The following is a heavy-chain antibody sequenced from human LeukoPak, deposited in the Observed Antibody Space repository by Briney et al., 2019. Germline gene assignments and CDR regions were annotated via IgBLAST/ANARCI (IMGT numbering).Heavy chain of an antibody. D-gene: IGHD5-12*01. J-gene: IGHJ6*03. Sequence: GESLKISCKGSGYSFTSYWIGWVRQMPGKGLEWMGIIYPGDSDTRYSPSFQGQVTISADKSISTAYLQWSSLKASDTAMYYRARGATSMEAPYYYYYYMDVWGKGTTVTVSS. CDR2: IYPGDSDT. V-gene: IGHV5-51*01. CDR3: ARGATSMEAPYYYYYYMDV. CDR1: GYSFTSYW.